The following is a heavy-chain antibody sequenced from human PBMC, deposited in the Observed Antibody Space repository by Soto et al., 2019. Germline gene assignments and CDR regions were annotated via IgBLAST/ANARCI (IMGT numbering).Heavy chain of an antibody. V-gene: IGHV1-18*01. CDR1: GYTFTRYG. CDR2: ISTYNGNT. D-gene: IGHD2-15*01. J-gene: IGHJ6*02. CDR3: AREGYCSSGSCALYYHDYFGMDV. Sequence: GASVKVSCKTSGYTFTRYGISWVRQAPGQGLEWMGWISTYNGNTNYAQKFQGRVSMTTDTSTNTAYMDLRSLTSGDTAVYYCAREGYCSSGSCALYYHDYFGMDVWGQGTAVTV.